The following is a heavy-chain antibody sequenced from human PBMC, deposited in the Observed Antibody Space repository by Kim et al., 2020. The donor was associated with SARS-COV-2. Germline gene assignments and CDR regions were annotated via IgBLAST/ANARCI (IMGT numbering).Heavy chain of an antibody. CDR3: ARVVWFSPFGMDV. D-gene: IGHD3-10*01. CDR1: GFTFSSYE. CDR2: ISSSGSTI. J-gene: IGHJ6*02. V-gene: IGHV3-48*03. Sequence: GGSLRLSCAASGFTFSSYEMNWVRQAPGKGLEWVSYISSSGSTIYYADSVKGRFTISRDNAKNSLYLQRTSLRAEDTAVYYCARVVWFSPFGMDVWGQGTTVTVSS.